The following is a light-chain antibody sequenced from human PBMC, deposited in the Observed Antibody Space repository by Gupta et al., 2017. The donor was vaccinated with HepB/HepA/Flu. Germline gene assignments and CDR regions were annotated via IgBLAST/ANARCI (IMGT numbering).Light chain of an antibody. J-gene: IGLJ2*01. CDR3: CSYAGGSPYGI. CDR1: SSDVGYYNL. Sequence: QSALTQPASVSGSPGQSITMSCTGTSSDVGYYNLVSWYQQPPGKAPRLIIYEVSKRPSGVSNRFSGSKSGNTASLTISGLQAEDEAEYYCCSYAGGSPYGIFGGGTKLTVL. V-gene: IGLV2-23*02. CDR2: EVS.